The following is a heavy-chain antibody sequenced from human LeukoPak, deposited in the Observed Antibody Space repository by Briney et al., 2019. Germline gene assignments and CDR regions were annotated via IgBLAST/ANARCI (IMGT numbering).Heavy chain of an antibody. D-gene: IGHD6-19*01. Sequence: ASVKVSCKASGGTFSSYAISWVRQAPGQGLEWMGWISAYNGNTNYAQKLQGRVTMTTDTSTSTAYMELRSLRSDDTAVYYCARDSSGPSAYDYWGQGTLVTVSS. V-gene: IGHV1-18*01. J-gene: IGHJ4*02. CDR1: GGTFSSYA. CDR2: ISAYNGNT. CDR3: ARDSSGPSAYDY.